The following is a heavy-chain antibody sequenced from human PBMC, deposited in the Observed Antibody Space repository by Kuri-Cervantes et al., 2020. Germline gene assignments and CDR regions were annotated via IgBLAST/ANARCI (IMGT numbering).Heavy chain of an antibody. CDR2: ISGSGGST. CDR3: AKDHSRWLGEWYYYYYGMDV. J-gene: IGHJ6*02. D-gene: IGHD3-10*01. Sequence: GGSLRLSCAASGFTFSSYAMSWVRQAPGKGLEWVSAISGSGGSTYYADSVKGRFTISRDNSKNTLYLQMNSLRAEDTAVYYCAKDHSRWLGEWYYYYYGMDVWGQGTTGTVSS. V-gene: IGHV3-23*01. CDR1: GFTFSSYA.